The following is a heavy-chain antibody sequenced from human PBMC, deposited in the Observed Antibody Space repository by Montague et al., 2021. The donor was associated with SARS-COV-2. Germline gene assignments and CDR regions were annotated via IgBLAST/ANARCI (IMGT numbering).Heavy chain of an antibody. D-gene: IGHD3-10*01. CDR1: GVVELRRR. CDR2: LLLEKKN. J-gene: IGHJ4*02. Sequence: SETLSLTCTVSGVVELRRRSEEHTSELQSPCKRVCRLLLEKKNNYNPSLKSRVTMSVDTGKNRSQLKLSSVTDAATAVDYCARGGRQGYGFRLGSFDSWGQGTLVTVSS. V-gene: IGHV4-4*07. CDR3: ARGGRQGYGFRLGSFDS.